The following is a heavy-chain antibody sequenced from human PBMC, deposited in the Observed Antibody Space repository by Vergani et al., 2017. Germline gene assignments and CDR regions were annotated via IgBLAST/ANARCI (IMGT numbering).Heavy chain of an antibody. Sequence: QVQLVQSGAEVKKPGASVKVSCKASGYTFTGYYMHWVRQAPGQGLEWMGWINPNSGGTNYAQKFQGWVTMTRDTSISTAYMELSRLRSDDTAVYYCARDGEWSITGTTFNYWGQGTLVTVSS. CDR1: GYTFTGYY. CDR2: INPNSGGT. J-gene: IGHJ4*02. V-gene: IGHV1-2*04. CDR3: ARDGEWSITGTTFNY. D-gene: IGHD1-20*01.